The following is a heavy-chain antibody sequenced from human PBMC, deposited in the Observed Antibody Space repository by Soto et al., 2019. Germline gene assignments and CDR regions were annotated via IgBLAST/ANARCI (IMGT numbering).Heavy chain of an antibody. J-gene: IGHJ4*02. CDR1: GYTFINYY. V-gene: IGHV1-46*01. CDR2: IDPNDGKT. D-gene: IGHD6-19*01. CDR3: ATPGSSPAVAGFDY. Sequence: ASVKVSCKASGYTFINYYMHWVRQAPGQGLEWMGRIDPNDGKTIYAQKFQGRVTMTEDTSTDTAYMELSSLRSEDTAVYYCATPGSSPAVAGFDYWGQGTLVTVS.